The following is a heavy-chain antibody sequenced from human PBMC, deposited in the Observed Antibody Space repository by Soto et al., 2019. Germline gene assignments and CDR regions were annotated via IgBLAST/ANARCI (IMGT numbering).Heavy chain of an antibody. V-gene: IGHV3-23*04. CDR2: ISSSGDSA. CDR1: GFIFSTYA. J-gene: IGHJ3*02. Sequence: EVQLVESGGGLVQPGGSLSLSCAASGFIFSTYAMNWVRQAPGKGLEWVSAISSSGDSAYYAESVRGRFTISRDNSINTLYLQMRSLRPEDTAVYYCAHPRGYGVFDAVDIWGQGTMVTVSS. D-gene: IGHD4-17*01. CDR3: AHPRGYGVFDAVDI.